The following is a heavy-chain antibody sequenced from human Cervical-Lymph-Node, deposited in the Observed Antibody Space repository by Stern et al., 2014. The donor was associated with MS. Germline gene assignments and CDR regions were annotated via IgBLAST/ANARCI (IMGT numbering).Heavy chain of an antibody. Sequence: QLVQSGAEVKKPGSSVKVSCKASGGTFSNYAISWVRQAPGQGLEWLGGIIPIFGTAHYAQKFQGSVTITADESTSPAYMELSSRRPEDTAVYYCARGGGYSSSPEPWVYWGQGTLVTVSS. CDR2: IIPIFGTA. CDR1: GGTFSNYA. D-gene: IGHD6-6*01. V-gene: IGHV1-69*01. CDR3: ARGGGYSSSPEPWVY. J-gene: IGHJ4*02.